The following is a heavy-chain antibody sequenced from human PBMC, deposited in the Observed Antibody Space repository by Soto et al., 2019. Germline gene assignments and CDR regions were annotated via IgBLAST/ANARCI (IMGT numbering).Heavy chain of an antibody. V-gene: IGHV3-23*01. CDR3: VGYCSGGSCYSGGYYYYGMDV. Sequence: LRLSCAASGFTFGLYWMGWVRQAPGKGLEWVSAISGSGGSTYYADSVKGRFTISRDNSKNTLYLQMNSLRAEDTAVYYCVGYCSGGSCYSGGYYYYGMDVWGQGTTVTVSS. CDR1: GFTFGLYW. J-gene: IGHJ6*02. D-gene: IGHD2-15*01. CDR2: ISGSGGST.